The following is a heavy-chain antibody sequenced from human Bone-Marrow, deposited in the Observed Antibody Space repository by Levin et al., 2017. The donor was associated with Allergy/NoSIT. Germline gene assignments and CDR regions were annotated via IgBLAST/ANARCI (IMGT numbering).Heavy chain of an antibody. CDR1: GFTFSSYW. D-gene: IGHD4-17*01. Sequence: GESLKISCAASGFTFSSYWMSWVRQAPGTGLEWVANIKQGGTEKNYEDSVKGRFTISRDNTNNSLYLQMDSLRADDTALYYCARGKTTVTSGYFDLWGQGTLVTVSS. J-gene: IGHJ4*02. V-gene: IGHV3-7*01. CDR3: ARGKTTVTSGYFDL. CDR2: IKQGGTEK.